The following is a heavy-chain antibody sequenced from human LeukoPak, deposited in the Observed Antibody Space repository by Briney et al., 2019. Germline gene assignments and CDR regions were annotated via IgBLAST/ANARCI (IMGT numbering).Heavy chain of an antibody. CDR2: IYYSGST. V-gene: IGHV4-39*01. Sequence: SETLSLTCDVSGVSINTCCYYWAWIRQPPGKGLEWIGNIYYSGSTKYNPSLKSRVNISVDTSKNQFSLKLSSVTAADTAVYYCARYCSGGSCYYFDYWGQGTLVTVSS. D-gene: IGHD2-15*01. J-gene: IGHJ4*02. CDR1: GVSINTCCYY. CDR3: ARYCSGGSCYYFDY.